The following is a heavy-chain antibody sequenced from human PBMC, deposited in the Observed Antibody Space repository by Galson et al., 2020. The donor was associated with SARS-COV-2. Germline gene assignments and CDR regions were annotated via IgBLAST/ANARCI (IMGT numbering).Heavy chain of an antibody. V-gene: IGHV2-26*01. D-gene: IGHD2-15*01. CDR1: GFSLSNARMG. CDR2: IFSNDEK. J-gene: IGHJ5*02. CDR3: ARGTYCSGGSCYSTNWFDP. Sequence: ESGPTLVKPTETLTLTCTVSGFSLSNARMGVRWIRQPPGKALEWLAHIFSNDEKSYSTSLKSRLTISKDTSKRQVVLTMTNMDPVDTATYYCARGTYCSGGSCYSTNWFDPWGQGTLVTVSS.